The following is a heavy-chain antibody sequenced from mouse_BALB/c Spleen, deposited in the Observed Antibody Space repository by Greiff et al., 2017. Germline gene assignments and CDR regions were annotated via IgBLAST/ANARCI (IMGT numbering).Heavy chain of an antibody. J-gene: IGHJ4*01. Sequence: QVQLQQSGAELVRPGASVKLSCKASGYTFTSYWINWVKQRPGQGLEWIGNIYPSDSYTNYNQKFKDKATLTVDKSSITAYMQLSSPTSEDSAVYYCTRTGNAMDYWGQGTSVTVSS. D-gene: IGHD4-1*01. CDR2: IYPSDSYT. CDR3: TRTGNAMDY. CDR1: GYTFTSYW. V-gene: IGHV1-69*02.